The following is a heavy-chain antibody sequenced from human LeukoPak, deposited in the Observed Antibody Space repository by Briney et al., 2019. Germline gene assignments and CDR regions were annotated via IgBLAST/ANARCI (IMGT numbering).Heavy chain of an antibody. CDR2: IYYTGST. D-gene: IGHD3-10*01. J-gene: IGHJ5*01. CDR1: GGSISSYY. CDR3: ARGRSGGDWFDS. V-gene: IGHV4-59*01. Sequence: PSETLSLTCTVSGGSISSYYWSWIRQPPGKGLEWIGYIYYTGSTNHNPSLKSRVTMSVDTSKNQFSLKLSSVTAADTAVYYCARGRSGGDWFDSWGQGTLVTVSS.